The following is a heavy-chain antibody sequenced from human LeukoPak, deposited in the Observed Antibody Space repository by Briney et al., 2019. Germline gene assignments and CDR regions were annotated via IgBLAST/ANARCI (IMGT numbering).Heavy chain of an antibody. J-gene: IGHJ6*03. CDR3: ARDNIRGVIHYYYMDV. Sequence: SETLSLTCTVSGGSISSYYWSWTRQPPGKGLEWIGYIYYSGSTNYNPSLKSRVTISVDTSKNQFSLKLSSVTAADTAVYYCARDNIRGVIHYYYMDVWGKGTTVTVSS. V-gene: IGHV4-59*01. D-gene: IGHD3-10*01. CDR2: IYYSGST. CDR1: GGSISSYY.